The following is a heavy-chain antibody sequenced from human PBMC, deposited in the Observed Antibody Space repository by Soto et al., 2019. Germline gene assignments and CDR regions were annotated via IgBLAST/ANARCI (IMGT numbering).Heavy chain of an antibody. V-gene: IGHV3-23*01. Sequence: EVQLLESGGGLVQPGGSLRLSCAASGFTFSSYAMSWVRQAPGKGLEWVSAISGSGGSTYYADSVKGRFTITRDNSKNTLYLQMNSLRAEYTAVYYCAKDLRSGYDFGPDMAKDDYWGQGTLVTVSS. CDR3: AKDLRSGYDFGPDMAKDDY. CDR2: ISGSGGST. J-gene: IGHJ4*02. D-gene: IGHD5-12*01. CDR1: GFTFSSYA.